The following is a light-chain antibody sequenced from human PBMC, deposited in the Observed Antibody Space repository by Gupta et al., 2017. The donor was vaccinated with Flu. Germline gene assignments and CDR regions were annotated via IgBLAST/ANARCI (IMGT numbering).Light chain of an antibody. CDR3: RQALQTPRT. CDR1: QSLLHSNGYNY. J-gene: IGKJ1*01. CDR2: LGS. V-gene: IGKV2-28*01. Sequence: ASISCRSSQSLLHSNGYNYLDWYLQKPGQSPQLLICLGSNRASGVPDRFSGSGSGTDFTLKISRVEAEDVGVYYCRQALQTPRTFGQGTKVEIK.